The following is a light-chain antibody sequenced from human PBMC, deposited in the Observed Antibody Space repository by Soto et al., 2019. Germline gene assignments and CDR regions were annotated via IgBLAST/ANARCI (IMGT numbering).Light chain of an antibody. J-gene: IGLJ1*01. Sequence: QSVLTQPPSVSGAPGQRVSISCTGSTSNIGAPYDVHWYQHLPGAAPKLLIYGDNNRPSGVPDRFSGSKSGISASLAITSLHAEDEADYYCQSYDISLHNYVFGTGTKVTVL. CDR2: GDN. CDR3: QSYDISLHNYV. CDR1: TSNIGAPYD. V-gene: IGLV1-40*01.